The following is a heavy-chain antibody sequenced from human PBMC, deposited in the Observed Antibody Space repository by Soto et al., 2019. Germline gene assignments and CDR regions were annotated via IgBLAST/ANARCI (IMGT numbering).Heavy chain of an antibody. CDR3: ARDTSGWSLNGLDV. V-gene: IGHV1-46*01. CDR2: INPGGGSA. Sequence: QVDLVQSGAEEKKPGASVTISCKASGSAITRYYIHWVRQAPGRGLEWMGIINPGGGSASYAQKFQDRVTIDKDTSTGTVYMDLRSLRTEDTAVYYCARDTSGWSLNGLDVWGQGTTVNVSS. D-gene: IGHD6-19*01. CDR1: GSAITRYY. J-gene: IGHJ6*02.